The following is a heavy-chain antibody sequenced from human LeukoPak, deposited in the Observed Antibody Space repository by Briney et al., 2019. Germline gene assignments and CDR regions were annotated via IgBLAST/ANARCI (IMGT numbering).Heavy chain of an antibody. V-gene: IGHV3-7*03. D-gene: IGHD6-19*01. J-gene: IGHJ4*02. Sequence: GGSLRLSCAASGFSFRSYWMSWVRQAPGKGLEWVANIESDGSEKNYADSVKGRFTISRDNAKSSLYLQMDSLRAEDTAVYYCAGGMGWVSDYWGQGTLVTVSS. CDR1: GFSFRSYW. CDR2: IESDGSEK. CDR3: AGGMGWVSDY.